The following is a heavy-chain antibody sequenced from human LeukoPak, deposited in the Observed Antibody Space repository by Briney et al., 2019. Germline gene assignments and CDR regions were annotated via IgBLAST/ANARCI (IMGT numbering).Heavy chain of an antibody. J-gene: IGHJ4*02. CDR1: GFTFSSYG. CDR3: ARDQGGYDKSEAFDY. D-gene: IGHD5-12*01. Sequence: GGSLRLSCAASGFTFSSYGMHWVRQAPGKGLEWVAVISYDGSNKYYADSVKGRFTISRDSSKNTLYLQMNSLRSDDTAVYYCARDQGGYDKSEAFDYWGQGTLVTVSS. CDR2: ISYDGSNK. V-gene: IGHV3-30*03.